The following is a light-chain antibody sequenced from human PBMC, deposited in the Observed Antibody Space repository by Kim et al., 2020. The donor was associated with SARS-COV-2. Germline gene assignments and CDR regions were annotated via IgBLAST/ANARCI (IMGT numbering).Light chain of an antibody. V-gene: IGKV1-5*03. J-gene: IGKJ1*01. CDR1: QSISSW. CDR2: KAS. CDR3: QGGT. Sequence: DIQMTQSPSTLSASVGDRVTITCRASQSISSWLAWYQQKPGKAPKLLIYKASSLESGVPSRFSGSGSGTEFTLTISSLQPDDFATDYCQGGTFGQGTKVDIK.